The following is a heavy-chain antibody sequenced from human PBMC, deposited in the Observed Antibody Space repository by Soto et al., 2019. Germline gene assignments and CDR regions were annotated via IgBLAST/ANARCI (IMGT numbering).Heavy chain of an antibody. CDR2: IYSGGYT. Sequence: EVQLVESGGGLIQPGGSLRLSCAVSGFTVSNNYMSWVRQAPGKGLEGVSVIYSGGYTAYGDSVKGRFTISRDNSKKTQYSQIKTRGAQGTALLYGATYPGGGGYWGQGTLVTVSS. D-gene: IGHD2-2*01. CDR1: GFTVSNNY. V-gene: IGHV3-53*01. CDR3: ATYPGGGGY. J-gene: IGHJ4*02.